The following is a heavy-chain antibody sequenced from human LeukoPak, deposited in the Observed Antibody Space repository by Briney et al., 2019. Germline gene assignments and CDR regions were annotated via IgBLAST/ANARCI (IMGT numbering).Heavy chain of an antibody. CDR1: GDSITNSDYY. D-gene: IGHD5-24*01. J-gene: IGHJ4*02. CDR2: IYYSGNT. V-gene: IGHV4-39*01. CDR3: ARHKVEIATITVFDY. Sequence: SETLSLTCTVSGDSITNSDYYWAWIRQSPTKGLDWIGSIYYSGNTHYNPSLHSPVTISVETSKNHFSLTLSSVTAADTAIYFCARHKVEIATITVFDYWGQGTLVTVSS.